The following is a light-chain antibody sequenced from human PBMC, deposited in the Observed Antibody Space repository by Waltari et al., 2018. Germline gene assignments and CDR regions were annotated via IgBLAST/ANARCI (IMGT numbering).Light chain of an antibody. Sequence: EIVLKQSPATLSSSPRETATLSCRASQSVSSNLAWYQQKPGQAPRLLIYGASTRATGIPARFSGSGSGTEFTLTISSLESEDFAVYYCQQRSNWPRTFGQGTQLEIK. CDR2: GAS. CDR1: QSVSSN. CDR3: QQRSNWPRT. V-gene: IGKV3-11*01. J-gene: IGKJ1*01.